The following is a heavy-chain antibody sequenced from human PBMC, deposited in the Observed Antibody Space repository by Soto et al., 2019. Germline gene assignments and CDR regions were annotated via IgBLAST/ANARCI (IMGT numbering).Heavy chain of an antibody. V-gene: IGHV3-48*01. CDR2: ISSSSSTI. CDR1: GFTFSSYS. J-gene: IGHJ6*02. Sequence: EVQLVESGGGLVQPGGSLRLSCAASGFTFSSYSMNWVRQAPGKGLEWVSYISSSSSTIYYADSVKGRFTISRDNAKNSLYLQMNSLRAEDTAVYYCASEAYDILTGGGMDVWGQGTTVTVSS. D-gene: IGHD3-9*01. CDR3: ASEAYDILTGGGMDV.